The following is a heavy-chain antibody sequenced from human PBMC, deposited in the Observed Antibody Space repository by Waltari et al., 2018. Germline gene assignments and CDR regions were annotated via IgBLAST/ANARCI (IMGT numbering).Heavy chain of an antibody. CDR1: GGTFSSYT. CDR3: AREDYYDSSGDAPNDY. Sequence: QVQLVQSGAEVKKPGSSVKVSCKASGGTFSSYTISWVRQAPGQGLEWRGRIIPILGIANYAQKFQGRVTMTADKSTSTAYMELSSLRSEETAVYYCAREDYYDSSGDAPNDYWGQGTLVTVSS. D-gene: IGHD3-22*01. J-gene: IGHJ4*02. V-gene: IGHV1-69*08. CDR2: IIPILGIA.